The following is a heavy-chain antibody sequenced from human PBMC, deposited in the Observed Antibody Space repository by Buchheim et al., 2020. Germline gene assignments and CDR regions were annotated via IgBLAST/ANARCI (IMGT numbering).Heavy chain of an antibody. J-gene: IGHJ4*02. D-gene: IGHD3-10*01. CDR3: ARAGSVGSVDF. V-gene: IGHV3-7*01. Sequence: EVQLVESGGGLGRPVGSLRLSCVASGFNFGTLWMSWVRQVPGKGLEWVANINQNGGEKYYVDSVEGRFTISRDNAKNSLYLQMSSLRVEDTAVYYCARAGSVGSVDFWGQGTL. CDR2: INQNGGEK. CDR1: GFNFGTLW.